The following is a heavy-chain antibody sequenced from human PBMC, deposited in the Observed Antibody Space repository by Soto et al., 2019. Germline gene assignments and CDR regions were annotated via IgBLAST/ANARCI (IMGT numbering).Heavy chain of an antibody. J-gene: IGHJ6*02. CDR3: AKVGGYYDILTGYFVGYYYYGMDV. Sequence: QVQLVESGGGVVQPGRSLRLSCAASGFTFSSYGMHWVRQAPGKGLEWVAVISYDGSNKYYADSVKGRLTISRDNSKNTLYLQMKSLKAEDTAVYYCAKVGGYYDILTGYFVGYYYYGMDVWGQGTTVTVSS. D-gene: IGHD3-9*01. V-gene: IGHV3-30*18. CDR1: GFTFSSYG. CDR2: ISYDGSNK.